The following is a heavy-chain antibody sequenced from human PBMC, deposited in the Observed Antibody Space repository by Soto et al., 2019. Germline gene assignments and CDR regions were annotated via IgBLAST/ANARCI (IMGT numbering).Heavy chain of an antibody. CDR1: GESISSSSYY. Sequence: SETLSLTCIDSGESISSSSYYWGWIRQPPGKGLEWIGSIYYSGRTYYNPSFKSRVTISIDTSKNQFSLKLSSVTATDTAVYYCARQRTTVVTQAYFDHWGQGALVTVS. CDR2: IYYSGRT. D-gene: IGHD2-21*02. V-gene: IGHV4-39*01. J-gene: IGHJ4*02. CDR3: ARQRTTVVTQAYFDH.